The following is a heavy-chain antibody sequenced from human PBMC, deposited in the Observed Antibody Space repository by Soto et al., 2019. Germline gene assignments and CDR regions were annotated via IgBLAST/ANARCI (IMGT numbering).Heavy chain of an antibody. V-gene: IGHV3-23*01. J-gene: IGHJ4*02. D-gene: IGHD1-7*01. CDR3: AKDRRAGGNYGFYSDF. Sequence: EVQLLESGGGLVQPGGSLRLSCAASGFTFSSYGMTWVRQAPGKGLEWVSFSSATGAGTYYADSVKGRFTISRDHSKNTLYLQMTSLRAHDTAVYYCAKDRRAGGNYGFYSDFWGQGALVIVSS. CDR2: SSATGAGT. CDR1: GFTFSSYG.